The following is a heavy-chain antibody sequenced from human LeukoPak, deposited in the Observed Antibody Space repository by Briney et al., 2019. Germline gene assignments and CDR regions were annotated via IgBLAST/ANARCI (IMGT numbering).Heavy chain of an antibody. Sequence: ASVKVSCKASGYTFTSYGISWVRQAPGQGLEWVGWISAYNGNTNYAQKLQGRVTMTTDTSTSTAYMELRSLRSDDTAVYYCARTEFWSGYPRSMVPFDPWGQGTLVTVSS. CDR3: ARTEFWSGYPRSMVPFDP. J-gene: IGHJ5*02. D-gene: IGHD3-3*01. CDR2: ISAYNGNT. V-gene: IGHV1-18*01. CDR1: GYTFTSYG.